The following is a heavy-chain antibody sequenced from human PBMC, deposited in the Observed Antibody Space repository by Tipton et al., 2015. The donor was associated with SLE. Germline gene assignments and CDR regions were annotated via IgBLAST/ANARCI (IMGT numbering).Heavy chain of an antibody. J-gene: IGHJ3*02. Sequence: TLSLTCTVSGGSISSSSYYWGWIRQPAGKGLEWIGHIYTSGSTTSNPSRKSRVTISVDTSKNQFSLKLSSVTAADTAVYYCARRTRDESSGYRAFAIWGQGTVVPVSS. V-gene: IGHV4-61*09. CDR3: ARRTRDESSGYRAFAI. CDR1: GGSISSSSYY. D-gene: IGHD3-22*01. CDR2: IYTSGST.